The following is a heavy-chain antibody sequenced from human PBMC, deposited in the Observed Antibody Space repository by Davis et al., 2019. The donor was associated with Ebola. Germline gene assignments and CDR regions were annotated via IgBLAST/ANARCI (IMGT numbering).Heavy chain of an antibody. Sequence: PGGSLRLSCAVSGGSTSSSNWWSWVRQSPGKGLEWIGEIYHSGSTNYNPSLKSRVTISVDTSKNQFSLKLSSVTAADTAVYYCCESNYYYYGMDVWGQGTTVTVSS. V-gene: IGHV4-4*02. J-gene: IGHJ6*02. CDR3: CESNYYYYGMDV. CDR2: IYHSGST. CDR1: GGSTSSSNW.